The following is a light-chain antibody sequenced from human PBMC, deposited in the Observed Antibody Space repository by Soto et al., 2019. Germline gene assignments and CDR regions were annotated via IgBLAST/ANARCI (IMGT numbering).Light chain of an antibody. Sequence: QSVLTQPASVSGSPGQSITISCTGTSSDVGGYNYVSWYQQHPGKAPKLMIYEVSNRPSGVSNRFSGSKSGNTASLTISGLQDEDDADYYCSSYTSSSTYVFGTGTKLTVL. V-gene: IGLV2-14*01. J-gene: IGLJ1*01. CDR3: SSYTSSSTYV. CDR1: SSDVGGYNY. CDR2: EVS.